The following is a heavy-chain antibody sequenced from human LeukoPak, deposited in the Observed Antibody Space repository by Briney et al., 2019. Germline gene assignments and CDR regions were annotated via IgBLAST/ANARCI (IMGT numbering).Heavy chain of an antibody. J-gene: IGHJ4*02. CDR3: ARDLPYYDSSGYQEDY. V-gene: IGHV1-2*02. Sequence: ASVKVSCKASGYTFTGYYMHWVRQAPGQGLEWMGWINPNSGGTNYAQKFQGRVTMTRDTSISTAYMELSRLRSDDTAVYYCARDLPYYDSSGYQEDYWGQGTLVTVSS. CDR2: INPNSGGT. CDR1: GYTFTGYY. D-gene: IGHD3-22*01.